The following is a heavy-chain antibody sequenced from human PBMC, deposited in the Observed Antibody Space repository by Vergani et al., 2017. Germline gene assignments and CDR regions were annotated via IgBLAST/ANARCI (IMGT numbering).Heavy chain of an antibody. CDR3: GRHGGGGGCSGYDCPIDY. CDR2: IYYSGST. D-gene: IGHD5-12*01. CDR1: GGSISSSSYY. J-gene: IGHJ4*02. Sequence: QLQLQESGPGLVKPSETLSLTCTVSGGSISSSSYYWGWIRQPPGKGLEWIGSIYYSGSTYYNPSLKSRVTISVDTSKNQFSLKLSSVTAADTAGYYCGRHGGGGGCSGYDCPIDYWGQGTLVTVSS. V-gene: IGHV4-39*01.